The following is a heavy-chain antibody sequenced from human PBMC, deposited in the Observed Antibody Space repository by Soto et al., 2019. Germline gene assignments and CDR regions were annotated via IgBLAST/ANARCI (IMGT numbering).Heavy chain of an antibody. CDR2: ISYDGSNR. V-gene: IGHV3-30*03. D-gene: IGHD3-16*01. Sequence: QVQLVESGGGVVQPGRSLRLSCAASGFPFTTYGMPWVREVPGKGLEWVAVISYDGSNRYYADSVKGRFTISRDNSKNTLYLQMKDLRPEDTALYYCVGGQYYFDYRGQVTLVTVSS. CDR1: GFPFTTYG. J-gene: IGHJ4*02. CDR3: VGGQYYFDY.